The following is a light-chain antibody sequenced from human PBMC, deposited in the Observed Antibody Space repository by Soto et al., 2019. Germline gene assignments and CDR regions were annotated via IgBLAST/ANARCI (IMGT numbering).Light chain of an antibody. CDR2: KVS. CDR3: MQETHWTIT. J-gene: IGKJ5*01. Sequence: EVVMTQSPLSLAVTLGRPASISCRSNHILVHSDGISYFSWFQQRPGRSPRXLIYKVSNRDSGVPARFSGSGSGTDVALKISRVQEEDCGVYDGMQETHWTITFGQGTRLEIK. CDR1: HILVHSDGISY. V-gene: IGKV2-30*02.